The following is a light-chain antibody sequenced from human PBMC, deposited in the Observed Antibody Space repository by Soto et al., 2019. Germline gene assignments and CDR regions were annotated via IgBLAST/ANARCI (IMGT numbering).Light chain of an antibody. V-gene: IGKV3-20*01. Sequence: EIVLTQSPGTLSLSPGERATLSCRASQSVSSSYLAWYQHKPGQVTRLLIYGASSSATGIPDRFSGSRSRTDFTLTISRLEPEDLAVYYCQQYGSPSWTFGQGTKVDVK. CDR2: GAS. J-gene: IGKJ1*01. CDR3: QQYGSPSWT. CDR1: QSVSSSY.